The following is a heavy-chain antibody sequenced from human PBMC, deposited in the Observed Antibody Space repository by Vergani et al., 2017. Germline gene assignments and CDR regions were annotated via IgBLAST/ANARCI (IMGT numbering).Heavy chain of an antibody. Sequence: QVQLQESGPGLVKPSETLSLPCPFSGCSLSSYYWSLIRQPPVHGLEWIGYIYYSWSTNYNPSLKSRVTISVDTSKNQFSLKLSSVTAADTAVYYCASMSNSGYLRYWGQGTLVTVSS. CDR3: ASMSNSGYLRY. V-gene: IGHV4-59*01. CDR1: GCSLSSYY. CDR2: IYYSWST. J-gene: IGHJ4*02. D-gene: IGHD3-22*01.